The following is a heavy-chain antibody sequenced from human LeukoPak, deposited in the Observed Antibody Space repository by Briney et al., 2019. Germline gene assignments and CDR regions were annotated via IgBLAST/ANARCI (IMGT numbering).Heavy chain of an antibody. CDR3: ARDLPIVGAPGYYGMDV. J-gene: IGHJ6*02. CDR2: ISSSGSTI. V-gene: IGHV3-48*03. CDR1: GSTFSSYE. D-gene: IGHD1-26*01. Sequence: GGSLRLSCAASGSTFSSYEMNWVRQAPGKGLEWVSYISSSGSTIYYADSVKGRFTISRDNAKNSLYLQMNSLRAEDTAVYYCARDLPIVGAPGYYGMDVWGQGTTVTVSS.